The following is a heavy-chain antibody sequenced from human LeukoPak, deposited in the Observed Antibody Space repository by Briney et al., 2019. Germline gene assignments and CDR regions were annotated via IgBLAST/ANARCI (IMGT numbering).Heavy chain of an antibody. CDR2: ISVYNGNT. J-gene: IGHJ4*02. V-gene: IGHV1-18*01. Sequence: ASVKVSCKASGYTFTNYDITWVRQAPGQGLEWMGWISVYNGNTNYAQKLQGRVTLTTDTSTSTAYMELRSLRSDDTAVYYCAKDIRVTMVRGVPDYWGQGTLVTVSS. CDR1: GYTFTNYD. CDR3: AKDIRVTMVRGVPDY. D-gene: IGHD3-10*01.